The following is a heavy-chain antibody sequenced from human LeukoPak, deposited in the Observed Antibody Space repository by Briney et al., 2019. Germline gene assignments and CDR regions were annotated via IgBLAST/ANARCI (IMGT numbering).Heavy chain of an antibody. J-gene: IGHJ4*02. CDR1: GFTFSTYN. D-gene: IGHD1-26*01. Sequence: QPGGPLRLSCAASGFTFSTYNMNWVRQAPGKGLEWVSHITSSSTNIYYADSVKGRFTISRDNSKNTLYLQMNSLRAEDTAVYYCARGVGSGSRLRAGDYWGQGTLVTVSS. CDR3: ARGVGSGSRLRAGDY. V-gene: IGHV3-48*01. CDR2: ITSSSTNI.